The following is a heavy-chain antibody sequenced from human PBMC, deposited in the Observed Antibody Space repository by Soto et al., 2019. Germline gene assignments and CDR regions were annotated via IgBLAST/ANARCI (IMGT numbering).Heavy chain of an antibody. D-gene: IGHD3-16*01. CDR3: AKDRRAGGNSAFYFDF. V-gene: IGHV3-23*01. J-gene: IGHJ4*02. CDR2: ISATGGGT. CDR1: GFKFSNYA. Sequence: GGSLRLSSASSGFKFSNYAMSWVRHAPGKGLEWVSLISATGGGTYYADSVKGRFTISRDNSHNTLYLQVHSLTAEDTAVYYCAKDRRAGGNSAFYFDFWGQGAQVTVSS.